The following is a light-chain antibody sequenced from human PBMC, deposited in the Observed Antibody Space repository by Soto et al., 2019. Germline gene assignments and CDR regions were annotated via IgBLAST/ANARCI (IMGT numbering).Light chain of an antibody. CDR2: ITS. Sequence: ILLTPSPATLSVSPGDRATLSCRASQSVNYNLAWYQQTPGHAPRLLIYITSTRATGIPARFSGSGSGTEFTLTISSLQSADSAVYYCQQYNNWPSWTFGQGTKGDIK. V-gene: IGKV3-15*01. J-gene: IGKJ1*01. CDR1: QSVNYN. CDR3: QQYNNWPSWT.